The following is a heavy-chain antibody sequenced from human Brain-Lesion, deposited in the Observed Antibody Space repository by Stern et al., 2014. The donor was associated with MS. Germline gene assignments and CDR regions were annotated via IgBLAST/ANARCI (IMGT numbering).Heavy chain of an antibody. J-gene: IGHJ6*02. D-gene: IGHD3-3*01. CDR3: ARDQRGITIFGVVTDYYYLGMDV. Sequence: FQLVQSGAEVKKPGASVKVSCKTSGYIFTGYYIHWVRQAPGQGLEWMAWINLNIGGPQYAQKFQGRVTMSRDTSISTAYVELSSLTSDDTAVYYCARDQRGITIFGVVTDYYYLGMDVWGQGTTVTVSS. CDR2: INLNIGGP. CDR1: GYIFTGYY. V-gene: IGHV1-2*02.